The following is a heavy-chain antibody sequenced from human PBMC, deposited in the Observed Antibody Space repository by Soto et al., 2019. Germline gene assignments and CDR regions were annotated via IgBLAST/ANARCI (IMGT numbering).Heavy chain of an antibody. Sequence: SETLSLTCAVYGGSFSGYYWSWICQPPGKGLEWIGEINHSGSTNYNPSLKSRVTISVDTSKNQFSLKLSSVTAADTAVYYCATSVVVPAAQRYYFDYWGQGTLVTVSS. CDR3: ATSVVVPAAQRYYFDY. D-gene: IGHD2-2*01. J-gene: IGHJ4*02. CDR2: INHSGST. V-gene: IGHV4-34*01. CDR1: GGSFSGYY.